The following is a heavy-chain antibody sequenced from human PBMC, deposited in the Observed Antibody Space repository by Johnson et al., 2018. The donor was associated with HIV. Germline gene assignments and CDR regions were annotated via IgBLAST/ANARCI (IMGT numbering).Heavy chain of an antibody. Sequence: VQLVESGGGLVQPGGSLRLSCAASGFTFSSYWMSWVRQAPGKGLEWVANIKQDGSEKYYVDSVKGRFTISRDNAKNSLYLQMNSLRAEDTAVYYCASLVGSSSGGAFDIWGQGTMVTV. J-gene: IGHJ3*02. CDR2: IKQDGSEK. CDR3: ASLVGSSSGGAFDI. V-gene: IGHV3-7*05. D-gene: IGHD6-6*01. CDR1: GFTFSSYW.